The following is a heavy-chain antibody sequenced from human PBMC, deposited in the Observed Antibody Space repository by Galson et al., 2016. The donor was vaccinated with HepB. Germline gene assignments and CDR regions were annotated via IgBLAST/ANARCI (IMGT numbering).Heavy chain of an antibody. CDR1: GFSFRTYG. Sequence: SLRLSCAASGFSFRTYGMHWVRQSPGKGLEWVAVIWYDGSKKYYADSVKGRFTISRDNSNNTLYLHMSSLKAEDTAVYYCAKDFTNGGGLDYWGQGTLVTVSS. CDR2: IWYDGSKK. J-gene: IGHJ4*02. V-gene: IGHV3-33*06. D-gene: IGHD3-16*01. CDR3: AKDFTNGGGLDY.